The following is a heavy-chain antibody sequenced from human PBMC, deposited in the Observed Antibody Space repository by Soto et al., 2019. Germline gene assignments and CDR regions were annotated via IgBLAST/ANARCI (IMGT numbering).Heavy chain of an antibody. CDR1: GYTFTAYY. V-gene: IGHV1-2*02. J-gene: IGHJ3*01. CDR3: AREDGGPDSRGYAFNL. CDR2: IDPHSGGT. Sequence: QVQLVQSGAEVREPGASVKVSCKASGYKASGYTFTAYYIHWVRQAPGQGLEWVAWIDPHSGGTSYAQKCQGRVTMTRDMCLNPADMELNSLRCDDTAVYYCAREDGGPDSRGYAFNLWGQGTMVTVSS. D-gene: IGHD3-22*01.